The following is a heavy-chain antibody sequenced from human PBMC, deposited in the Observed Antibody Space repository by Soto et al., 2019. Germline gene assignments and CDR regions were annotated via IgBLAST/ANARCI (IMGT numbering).Heavy chain of an antibody. CDR2: LSGSGATT. CDR3: AKDAKGASAPYVFDD. J-gene: IGHJ4*02. Sequence: EVQLSESGGGLVQPGGSLRLSCAASGFTFDSYAMSWVRQAPGKGLEWVSALSGSGATTHYADSVKGRFTISRDNSKNTVYLQMNSLRAEDTAVYYCAKDAKGASAPYVFDDWGQGTLVSVSS. CDR1: GFTFDSYA. D-gene: IGHD6-13*01. V-gene: IGHV3-23*01.